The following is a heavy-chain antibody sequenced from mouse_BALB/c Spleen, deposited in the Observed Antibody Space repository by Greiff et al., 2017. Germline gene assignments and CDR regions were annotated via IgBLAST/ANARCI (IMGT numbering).Heavy chain of an antibody. CDR3: ARDYRYLYWYFDV. Sequence: VKVVESGPGLVAPSQSLSITCTVSGFSLTSYGVHWVRQPPGKGLEWLGVIWAGGSTNYNSALMSRLSISKDNSKSQVFLKMNSLQTDDTAMYYCARDYRYLYWYFDVWGAGTTVTVSS. J-gene: IGHJ1*01. CDR1: GFSLTSYG. D-gene: IGHD2-14*01. CDR2: IWAGGST. V-gene: IGHV2-9*02.